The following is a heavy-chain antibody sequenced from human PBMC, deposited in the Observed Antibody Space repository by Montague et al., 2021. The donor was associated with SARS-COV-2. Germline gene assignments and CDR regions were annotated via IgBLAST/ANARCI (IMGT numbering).Heavy chain of an antibody. J-gene: IGHJ6*02. V-gene: IGHV4-39*01. CDR1: GGSISSSNYY. CDR2: IYYSGST. CDR3: ARLTMVRGVIWAYYYYYYGMDV. D-gene: IGHD3-10*01. Sequence: SETLSLTCTVSGGSISSSNYYWGWIRQPPGKGLEWIGSIYYSGSTYYNPSLKGRVTISVDTSKNQFSLKLSSVTAADTAVYYCARLTMVRGVIWAYYYYYYGMDVWGQGTTVTVSS.